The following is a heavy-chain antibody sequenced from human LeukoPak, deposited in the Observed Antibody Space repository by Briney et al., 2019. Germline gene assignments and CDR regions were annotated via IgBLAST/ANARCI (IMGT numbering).Heavy chain of an antibody. CDR3: ARDTMVRGVIISPPCGY. J-gene: IGHJ4*02. D-gene: IGHD3-10*01. Sequence: ASVKVSCKASGYTFTSYGISWVRQAPGQGLEWMGWISAYNGNTNYAQKLQGRVTMTTDTSTSTAYMELRSLRSDDTAVYYCARDTMVRGVIISPPCGYWGQGTLVTVSS. V-gene: IGHV1-18*01. CDR1: GYTFTSYG. CDR2: ISAYNGNT.